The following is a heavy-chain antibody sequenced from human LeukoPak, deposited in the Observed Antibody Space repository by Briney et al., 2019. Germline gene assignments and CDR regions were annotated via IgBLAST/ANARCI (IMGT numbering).Heavy chain of an antibody. CDR3: GRDLDFWSGPDY. CDR2: ISVTTRTI. J-gene: IGHJ4*02. V-gene: IGHV3-48*01. CDR1: GFTFSTYS. D-gene: IGHD3-3*01. Sequence: GGSLRLSCAASGFTFSTYSMNWVRQAPGKGLEGVSYISVTTRTIHYADSVKGRFTISRDNAKNLLYLQMNRLIAEDTGVYYCGRDLDFWSGPDYWGQGTLVTVSS.